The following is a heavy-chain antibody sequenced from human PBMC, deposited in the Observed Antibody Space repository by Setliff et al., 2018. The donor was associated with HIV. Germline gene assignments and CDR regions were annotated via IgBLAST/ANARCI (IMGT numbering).Heavy chain of an antibody. CDR1: GGSISSYY. Sequence: SETLSLTCTVSGGSISSYYWTWLRQFPGKGLEWIGFIFYTGSTNYNPSLKSRVTMSVGTSKNQFSLKLSSVTAADTAVYYCARCYYNFWSGYPLDYMDVWGKGTTVTVSS. CDR3: ARCYYNFWSGYPLDYMDV. J-gene: IGHJ6*03. V-gene: IGHV4-59*08. D-gene: IGHD3-3*01. CDR2: IFYTGST.